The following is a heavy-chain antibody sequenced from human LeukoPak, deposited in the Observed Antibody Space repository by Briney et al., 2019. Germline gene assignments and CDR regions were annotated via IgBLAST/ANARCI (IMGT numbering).Heavy chain of an antibody. V-gene: IGHV1-2*02. CDR1: GYTFTAYY. Sequence: GASVKASCKPSGYTFTAYYIHWVRQAPGQGLEWVAWINPSSGGANYAQKFQGRVTMTRDTSITTAYLELSSLRSDDTAVYYCARGPPSTVLTPDDAFDIWGHGTVVTVSS. J-gene: IGHJ3*02. CDR3: ARGPPSTVLTPDDAFDI. CDR2: INPSSGGA. D-gene: IGHD4-23*01.